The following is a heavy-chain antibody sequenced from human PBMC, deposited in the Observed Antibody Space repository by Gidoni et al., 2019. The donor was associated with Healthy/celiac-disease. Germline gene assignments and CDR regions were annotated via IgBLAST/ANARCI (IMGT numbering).Heavy chain of an antibody. V-gene: IGHV4-4*02. J-gene: IGHJ5*02. CDR1: GGSISSSHW. CDR3: ARGLHYYDSSGYSPAFDP. Sequence: QVQLQESGPGLVKPSGTLSLTCAVSGGSISSSHWWSWVRQPPGKGLEWIGEIYHSGSTNYNPSLKSRVTISVDKSKNQFSLKLSYVTAADTAVYYCARGLHYYDSSGYSPAFDPWGQGTLVTVSS. D-gene: IGHD3-22*01. CDR2: IYHSGST.